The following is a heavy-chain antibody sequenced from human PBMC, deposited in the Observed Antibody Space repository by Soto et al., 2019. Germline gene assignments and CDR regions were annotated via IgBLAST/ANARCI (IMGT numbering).Heavy chain of an antibody. V-gene: IGHV3-23*01. J-gene: IGHJ4*02. CDR2: ISGSGGST. D-gene: IGHD2-2*01. CDR1: GFTFSSYA. CDR3: GKDRCSSTSGCLPFDY. Sequence: EVQLLESGGGLVQPGGSLRLSCAASGFTFSSYAMSWVRQAPGKGLEWVSAISGSGGSTYYAYSVKGRCTIARDNSKNTLYMKKNSQRAEDTAVYYCGKDRCSSTSGCLPFDYWGQGTLVTVSS.